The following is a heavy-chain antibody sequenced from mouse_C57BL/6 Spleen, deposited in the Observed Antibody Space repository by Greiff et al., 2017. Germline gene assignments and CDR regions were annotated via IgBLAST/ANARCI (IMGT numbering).Heavy chain of an antibody. CDR2: ISYDGSN. V-gene: IGHV3-6*01. D-gene: IGHD1-1*01. CDR1: GYSITSGYY. CDR3: ARETPYYYGSSYFDY. J-gene: IGHJ2*01. Sequence: DVQLVESGPGLVKPSQSLSLTCSVTGYSITSGYYWNWIRQFPGNKLEWMGYISYDGSNNYNPSLKNRISITRDTSKNQFFLKLNSVTTEDTATYYCARETPYYYGSSYFDYWGQGTTLTVSS.